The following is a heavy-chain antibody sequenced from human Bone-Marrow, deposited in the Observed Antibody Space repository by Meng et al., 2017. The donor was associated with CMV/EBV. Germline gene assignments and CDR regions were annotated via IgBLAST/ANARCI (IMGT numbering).Heavy chain of an antibody. V-gene: IGHV2-70D*14. CDR1: GFSLSTSGMR. CDR3: ARNPRAGYYDSSGYDYFDY. J-gene: IGHJ4*02. D-gene: IGHD3-22*01. Sequence: SGPTLVKPPQTLTLTCTFPGFSLSTSGMRVSWIRQPPGKALEWLARIDWDDDKFYSTSLKTRLTISKDTSKNQVVLTMTNMDPVDTATYYCARNPRAGYYDSSGYDYFDYWGQGTLVTVSS. CDR2: IDWDDDK.